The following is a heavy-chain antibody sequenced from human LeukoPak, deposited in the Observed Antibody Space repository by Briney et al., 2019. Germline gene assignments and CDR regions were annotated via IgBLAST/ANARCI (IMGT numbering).Heavy chain of an antibody. CDR1: GFTVSSNY. CDR3: ARGVGEWLVYYDGMDV. CDR2: IYSGGSP. Sequence: GGSLRLSCAASGFTVSSNYMSWVRQAPGKGVEWVSVIYSGGSPYYADSVKGRFTISRDNSKNTLYLKMNSLRAEDTAVYYCARGVGEWLVYYDGMDVWGQGTMVTVSS. V-gene: IGHV3-66*01. J-gene: IGHJ6*02. D-gene: IGHD6-19*01.